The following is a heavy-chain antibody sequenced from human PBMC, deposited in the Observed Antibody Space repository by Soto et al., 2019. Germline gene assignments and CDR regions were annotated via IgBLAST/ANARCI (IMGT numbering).Heavy chain of an antibody. CDR2: IDPSDSYT. CDR1: GYSFTSYW. V-gene: IGHV5-10-1*01. CDR3: ARQRITMIVVRSDAFDI. J-gene: IGHJ3*02. Sequence: GESLKISCKGSGYSFTSYWISWVRQMPGKGLEWMGRIDPSDSYTNYSPSFQGHVTISADKSISTAYLQWSSLKASDTAMYYCARQRITMIVVRSDAFDIWGQGTMVT. D-gene: IGHD3-22*01.